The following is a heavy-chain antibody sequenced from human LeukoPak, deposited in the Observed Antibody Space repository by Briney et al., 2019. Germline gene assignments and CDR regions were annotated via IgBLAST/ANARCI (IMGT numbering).Heavy chain of an antibody. CDR1: GFTFSSYG. D-gene: IGHD3-22*01. CDR3: ARDRYYYDSSGWFYFDY. Sequence: GGSLRPSCAASGFTFSSYGMHWVRQAPGKGLEWVAVIWYDGSNKYYADSVKGRFTISRDNSKNTLYLQMNSLRAEDTAVYYCARDRYYYDSSGWFYFDYWGQGTLVTVSS. CDR2: IWYDGSNK. J-gene: IGHJ4*02. V-gene: IGHV3-33*01.